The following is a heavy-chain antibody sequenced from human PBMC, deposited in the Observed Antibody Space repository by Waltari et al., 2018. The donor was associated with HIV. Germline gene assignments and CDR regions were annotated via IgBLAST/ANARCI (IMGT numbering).Heavy chain of an antibody. CDR1: GYTFTGYY. D-gene: IGHD4-4*01. J-gene: IGHJ5*02. V-gene: IGHV1-2*06. CDR2: GDPNKGAT. CDR3: AKGAHDYSNYVVLGP. Sequence: QVQLVQSGGEVKKPGASVKVSCKASGYTFTGYYIHWVRQAPGQGLEWRGRGDPNKGATDYAQKFQRRVAMTRNTSVRTAYMELSWLTSDDTAGYYCAKGAHDYSNYVVLGPWCQGSPVTVSS.